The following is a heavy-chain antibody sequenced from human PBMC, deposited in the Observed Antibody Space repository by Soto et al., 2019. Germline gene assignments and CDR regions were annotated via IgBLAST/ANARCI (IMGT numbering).Heavy chain of an antibody. J-gene: IGHJ4*02. CDR2: IDWSGGVP. CDR3: ARSDCGSCQYYFDS. Sequence: EVQLVESGGGLVRPGGSLRLSCAASGFTFSDFAMNWVRQRPGKGLEWVAGIDWSGGVPNYGDSVKGRFIISRDNVKNALFLHMNSLGVEDSGLYYCARSDCGSCQYYFDSWGQGTLVTVSS. D-gene: IGHD1-26*01. V-gene: IGHV3-20*04. CDR1: GFTFSDFA.